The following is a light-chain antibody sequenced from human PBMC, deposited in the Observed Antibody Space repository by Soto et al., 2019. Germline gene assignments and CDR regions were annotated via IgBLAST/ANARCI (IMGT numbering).Light chain of an antibody. V-gene: IGLV2-8*01. CDR3: CSYAGSNNAV. CDR1: SSDVGGYDS. J-gene: IGLJ1*01. CDR2: EVS. Sequence: QSALTQPPSASGSPGQSVTISCTGTSSDVGGYDSVSWYQQHAGKAPKLMIYEVSKRPSGVPDRFSGSKSGNTASLTVSGLQAEDEADYYCCSYAGSNNAVFGTGTKVTVL.